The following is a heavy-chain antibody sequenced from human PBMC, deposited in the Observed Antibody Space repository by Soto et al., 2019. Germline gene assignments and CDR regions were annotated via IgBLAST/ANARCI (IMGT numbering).Heavy chain of an antibody. Sequence: QVQLQQWGAGLLKPSETLTLNCAVNGGSLSGYYWSWIRQPPGKGLEWIGEIKDGGSTNCSPSLRGRATISSDTSNNHFSLRLNSVTAADTGVYYCARGQEGVVATHWDQGSLVTVSS. D-gene: IGHD5-12*01. CDR2: IKDGGST. V-gene: IGHV4-34*01. J-gene: IGHJ4*02. CDR1: GGSLSGYY. CDR3: ARGQEGVVATH.